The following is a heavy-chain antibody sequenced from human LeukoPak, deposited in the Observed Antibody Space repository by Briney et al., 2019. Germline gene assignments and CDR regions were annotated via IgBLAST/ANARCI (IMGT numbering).Heavy chain of an antibody. J-gene: IGHJ1*01. V-gene: IGHV3-48*03. Sequence: PGGSLRLSCAASGFTVSSYEMNWVRQAPGKGLAWVSYISSSGSTIYYADSVKGRFTISRDNAKNSLYLQMNSLRAEDTAVYYCAKEIYGDSTGGRFQHWGQGTLVTVSS. CDR1: GFTVSSYE. CDR3: AKEIYGDSTGGRFQH. D-gene: IGHD4-17*01. CDR2: ISSSGSTI.